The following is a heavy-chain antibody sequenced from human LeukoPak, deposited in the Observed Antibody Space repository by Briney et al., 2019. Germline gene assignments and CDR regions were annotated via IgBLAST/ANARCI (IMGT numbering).Heavy chain of an antibody. V-gene: IGHV4-34*01. D-gene: IGHD5-12*01. CDR3: ARGGGYSAYDPYFDY. J-gene: IGHJ4*02. CDR1: GGSSSGYY. Sequence: SETLSLTCAVYGGSSSGYYWSWIRQPPGKGLEWIGEINHSGSTNYNPSLKSRVTISVDTSKNQFSLKLSSVTAADTAVYYCARGGGYSAYDPYFDYWGQGTLVTVSS. CDR2: INHSGST.